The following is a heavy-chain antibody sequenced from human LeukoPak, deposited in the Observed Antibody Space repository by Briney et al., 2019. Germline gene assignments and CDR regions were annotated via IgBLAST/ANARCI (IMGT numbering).Heavy chain of an antibody. J-gene: IGHJ4*02. CDR3: ARGGYYDSSGYYFCPDY. V-gene: IGHV3-30-3*01. Sequence: GRSLRLSCAASGFTFSSYAMHWVRQAPGKGLEWVAVISYDGSNKYYADSVKGRFTISRDNSKNTLYLQMNSLRAEDTAVYYCARGGYYDSSGYYFCPDYWGQGTLVTVSS. CDR1: GFTFSSYA. CDR2: ISYDGSNK. D-gene: IGHD3-22*01.